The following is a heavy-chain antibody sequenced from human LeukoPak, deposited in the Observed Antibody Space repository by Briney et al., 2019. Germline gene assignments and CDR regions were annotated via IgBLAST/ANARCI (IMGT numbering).Heavy chain of an antibody. CDR3: AKDADYVGVRGVSCFDY. Sequence: QAGGSLRLSCAASGFTFSSYAMSWVRQAPGKGLERVSAISGSGGSTYYADSVKGRFTISRDNSKNTLYLQMNSLRAEDTAVYYCAKDADYVGVRGVSCFDYWGQGTLVTVSS. J-gene: IGHJ4*02. CDR2: ISGSGGST. CDR1: GFTFSSYA. V-gene: IGHV3-23*01. D-gene: IGHD3-10*01.